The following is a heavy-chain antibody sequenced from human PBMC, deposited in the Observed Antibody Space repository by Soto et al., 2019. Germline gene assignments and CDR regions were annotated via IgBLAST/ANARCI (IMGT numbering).Heavy chain of an antibody. J-gene: IGHJ5*02. D-gene: IGHD2-15*01. CDR2: ISGSGGST. CDR1: GLTFSSYA. V-gene: IGHV3-23*01. CDR3: AKIPSVVLAPSTLGGNNWFDP. Sequence: GGSLRLSCAASGLTFSSYAMNWVRQAPGKGLEWVSAISGSGGSTYYADSVKGRFTISRDNSKNTLYLQMNSLRAEDTAVYFCAKIPSVVLAPSTLGGNNWFDPWGQGTLVTVSS.